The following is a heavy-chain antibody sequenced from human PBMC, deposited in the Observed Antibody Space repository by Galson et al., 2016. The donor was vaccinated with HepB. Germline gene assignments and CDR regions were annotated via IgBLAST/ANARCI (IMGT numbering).Heavy chain of an antibody. V-gene: IGHV3-33*06. J-gene: IGHJ4*02. D-gene: IGHD3-10*01. Sequence: SLRLSCAASGFTFSSYGMHWVRQAPGKGLEWVTVIWYDGSNKYYADSVKGRFTISRDNSKNTLFLQMNSLRAEDTAVYYCAKERFGELSLYYFDYWGQGTLVTVSS. CDR1: GFTFSSYG. CDR3: AKERFGELSLYYFDY. CDR2: IWYDGSNK.